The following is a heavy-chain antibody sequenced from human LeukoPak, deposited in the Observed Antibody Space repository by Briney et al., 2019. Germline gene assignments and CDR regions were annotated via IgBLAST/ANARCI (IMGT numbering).Heavy chain of an antibody. D-gene: IGHD1-26*01. V-gene: IGHV1-69*06. Sequence: SVKVSCKASGGTFSSYAISWVRQAPGQGLEWMGGIIPIFGTANYAQKFQGRVTMTEDTSTDTAYMELSSLRSEDTAVYYCATDGVGATVDYWGQGTLVTVSS. J-gene: IGHJ4*02. CDR3: ATDGVGATVDY. CDR1: GGTFSSYA. CDR2: IIPIFGTA.